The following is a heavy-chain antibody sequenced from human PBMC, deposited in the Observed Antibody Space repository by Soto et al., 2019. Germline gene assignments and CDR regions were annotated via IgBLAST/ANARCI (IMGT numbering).Heavy chain of an antibody. CDR2: IYYSGST. CDR1: GGSISSSSYY. D-gene: IGHD4-17*01. V-gene: IGHV4-39*01. J-gene: IGHJ3*02. CDR3: ARLLMTTVTTGAFDI. Sequence: SETLSLTCTVSGGSISSSSYYWGWIRQPPGKGLEWIGSIYYSGSTYYNPSLKSRVTISVDTSKNQFSLKLSSVTAADTAVYYCARLLMTTVTTGAFDIWGQGTMVTVSS.